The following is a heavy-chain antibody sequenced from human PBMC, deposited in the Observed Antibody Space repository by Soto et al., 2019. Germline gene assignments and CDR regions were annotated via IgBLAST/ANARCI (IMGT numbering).Heavy chain of an antibody. CDR1: GGSISSGGYY. D-gene: IGHD3-10*01. Sequence: PSETLSLTCTVSGGSISSGGYYWSWIRQHPGKGLEWIGYIYYSGSTYYNPSLKSRVTISVDTSKNQFSLKLSSVTAADTAVYYCARDHLSGSGRYPFHYYYYGMDVWGQGTTVTVSS. CDR3: ARDHLSGSGRYPFHYYYYGMDV. J-gene: IGHJ6*02. CDR2: IYYSGST. V-gene: IGHV4-31*03.